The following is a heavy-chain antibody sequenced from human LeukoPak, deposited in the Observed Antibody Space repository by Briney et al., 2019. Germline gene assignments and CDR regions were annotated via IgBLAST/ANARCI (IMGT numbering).Heavy chain of an antibody. CDR1: EFSLNTNAVA. V-gene: IGHV2-5*01. Sequence: SGPTLVKPTQTLTLTCTFSEFSLNTNAVAVGWVRQPQGQALEWLTFIYGNDDRRYSPPLASRLTITKDTSKNQVVLTRTDMDYVDTATYYCVHRTMVTSVDHWGQGALVSVSS. CDR2: IYGNDDR. CDR3: VHRTMVTSVDH. J-gene: IGHJ4*02. D-gene: IGHD4-17*01.